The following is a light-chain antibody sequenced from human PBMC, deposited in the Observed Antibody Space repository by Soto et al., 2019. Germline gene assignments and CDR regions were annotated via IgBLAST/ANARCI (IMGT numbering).Light chain of an antibody. V-gene: IGLV2-8*01. J-gene: IGLJ1*01. CDR2: EVS. CDR3: SSYAGSNNYV. CDR1: SSDVGGYAY. Sequence: SALTQPPSASGSPGQSVTISCTGTSSDVGGYAYVSWFQQHPGKAPKLMIYEVSKRPSGVPDRFSGSKSGNTASLTVSGLQADDEADYYCSSYAGSNNYVFGTGTKLTVL.